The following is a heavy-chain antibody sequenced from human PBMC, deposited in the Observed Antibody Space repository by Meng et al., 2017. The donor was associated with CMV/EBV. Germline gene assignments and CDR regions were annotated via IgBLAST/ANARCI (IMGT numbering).Heavy chain of an antibody. CDR1: GCSIFNGDSY. CDR3: ARKSLNWFDP. V-gene: IGHV4-30-4*08. Sequence: GTVSGCSIFNGDSYWSWLGQSPGKGPEWIGYVFYSGFSYSNPSLESRVAISVDTSKIQFSLNLSSATAADTAMYYCARKSLNWFDPWGQGILVTVSS. J-gene: IGHJ5*02. CDR2: VFYSGFS. D-gene: IGHD3-16*02.